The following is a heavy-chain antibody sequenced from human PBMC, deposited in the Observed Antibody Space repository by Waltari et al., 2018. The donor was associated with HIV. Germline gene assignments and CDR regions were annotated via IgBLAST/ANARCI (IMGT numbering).Heavy chain of an antibody. J-gene: IGHJ6*02. Sequence: EVQLLESGGGLVQPGGSLRLSCAASGFTFSSYAMSWVRQAPGKGLEWVSAISGSGGSTYYADSVKGRFTISRDNSKNTLYLQMNSLRAEDTAVYYCARRLELAARPNYYYYGMDVWGQGTTVTVSS. CDR1: GFTFSSYA. CDR3: ARRLELAARPNYYYYGMDV. D-gene: IGHD6-6*01. CDR2: ISGSGGST. V-gene: IGHV3-23*01.